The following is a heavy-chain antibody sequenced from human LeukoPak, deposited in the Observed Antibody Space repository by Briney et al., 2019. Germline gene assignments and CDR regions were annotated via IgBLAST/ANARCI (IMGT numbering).Heavy chain of an antibody. D-gene: IGHD6-13*01. V-gene: IGHV3-21*01. CDR2: ISSNGNYI. J-gene: IGHJ4*02. Sequence: PGGSLRLSCAASGFTFNAYAMNWVRQAPGKGLEWISSISSNGNYIYYADSLKGRFTVSRDNANNSLYVQMNSLRAEDTAVYYCARGTLRQQLIIDYWGQGTLVTVSS. CDR3: ARGTLRQQLIIDY. CDR1: GFTFNAYA.